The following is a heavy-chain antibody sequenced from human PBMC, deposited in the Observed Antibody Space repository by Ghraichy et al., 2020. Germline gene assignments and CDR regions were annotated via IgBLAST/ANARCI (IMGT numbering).Heavy chain of an antibody. V-gene: IGHV4-59*01. CDR2: IYYSGST. D-gene: IGHD3-16*02. CDR3: ARVFTRNDYVWGSYRQGIYYFDY. CDR1: GGSISSYY. Sequence: SETLSLTCTVSGGSISSYYWSWIRQPPGKGLEWIGYIYYSGSTNYNPSLKSRVTISVDTSKNQFSLKLSSVTAADTAVYYCARVFTRNDYVWGSYRQGIYYFDYWGQGTLVTVSS. J-gene: IGHJ4*02.